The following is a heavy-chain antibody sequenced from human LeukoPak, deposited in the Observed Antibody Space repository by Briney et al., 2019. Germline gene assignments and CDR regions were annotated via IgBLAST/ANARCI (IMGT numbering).Heavy chain of an antibody. D-gene: IGHD3-22*01. J-gene: IGHJ3*02. CDR2: IYSGGST. V-gene: IGHV3-53*01. CDR3: AREEYDSSAFDI. CDR1: GFTVSSNY. Sequence: GGSLRLSCSASGFTVSSNYMSWVRQAPGKGLEWVSVIYSGGSTYYADSVKGRFTISRDNAKNSLYLQMNSLRAEDTAVYYCAREEYDSSAFDIWGQGTMVTVSS.